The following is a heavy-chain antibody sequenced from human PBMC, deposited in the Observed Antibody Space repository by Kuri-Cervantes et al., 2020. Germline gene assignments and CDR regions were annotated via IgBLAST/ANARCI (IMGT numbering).Heavy chain of an antibody. J-gene: IGHJ6*03. Sequence: GGSLRLSCAASGFTFSSYAMNWVRQAPGKGLERVAVIWYDGSNKYYADSVKGRFTISRDNSKNTLYLQVNSLRAEDTAVYYCAKGGGRNFYYYMDVWGKGTTVTVSS. V-gene: IGHV3-33*06. CDR3: AKGGGRNFYYYMDV. CDR1: GFTFSSYA. CDR2: IWYDGSNK. D-gene: IGHD1-14*01.